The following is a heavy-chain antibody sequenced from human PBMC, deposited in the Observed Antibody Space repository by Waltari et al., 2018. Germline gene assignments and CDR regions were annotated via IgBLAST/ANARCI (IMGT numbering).Heavy chain of an antibody. CDR2: INHNGNI. CDR1: GGSFRGYY. J-gene: IGHJ6*02. CDR3: VRLEDCTGPGGNCYSGDSFAMDV. V-gene: IGHV4-34*02. D-gene: IGHD2-8*02. Sequence: QVQLQQWGAGLLQPSETLSLTCDVYGGSFRGYYWGWVGQPPGKGLEWIGEINHNGNINRNPSLRSRVTMLVDTSKSQLSLKINSVTAADTAVYYCVRLEDCTGPGGNCYSGDSFAMDVWGQGTTVTVSS.